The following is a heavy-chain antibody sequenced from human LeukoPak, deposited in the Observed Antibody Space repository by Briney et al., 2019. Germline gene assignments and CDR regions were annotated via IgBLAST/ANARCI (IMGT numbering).Heavy chain of an antibody. D-gene: IGHD3-3*01. Sequence: PSETLSLTCTVSGGSISSSSYYWGWIRQPPGKGLEWIGSIYYSGSTYYNPSLKSRVTISVDTSKNQFSLKLSSVTAADTAVYYCARGPIYDFWSGYSNFDYWGQGILVTVSS. CDR2: IYYSGST. CDR3: ARGPIYDFWSGYSNFDY. V-gene: IGHV4-39*07. J-gene: IGHJ4*02. CDR1: GGSISSSSYY.